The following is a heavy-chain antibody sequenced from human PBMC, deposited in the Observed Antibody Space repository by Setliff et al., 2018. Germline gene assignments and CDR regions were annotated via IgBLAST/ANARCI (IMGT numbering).Heavy chain of an antibody. CDR3: AKVKKQLIGGSGFDY. D-gene: IGHD1-1*01. CDR1: GFAFSTYG. CDR2: IRYEGSYK. J-gene: IGHJ4*02. V-gene: IGHV3-30*02. Sequence: PGGSLRLSCVASGFAFSTYGMHWVRQAPGKGLGWVAFIRYEGSYKYYEDSVKGRFTISRDNSGNTLELQMNSLRVEDTALYYCAKVKKQLIGGSGFDYWGQGTLVTVSS.